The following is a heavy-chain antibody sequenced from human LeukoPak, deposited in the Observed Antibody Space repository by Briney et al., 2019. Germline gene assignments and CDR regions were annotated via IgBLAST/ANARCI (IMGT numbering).Heavy chain of an antibody. J-gene: IGHJ4*02. CDR2: IYTSGST. CDR1: VGSISRGSYY. CDR3: ARVTTGGYYNY. Sequence: SETLSLTRSVSVGSISRGSYYWSWIRQPAGKGLEWIGRIYTSGSTNYNPSLKSRVTMSFDASNNQCSLRLSCVTGADTAVYYCARVTTGGYYNYWGQGTLVTVSS. V-gene: IGHV4-61*02. D-gene: IGHD3-22*01.